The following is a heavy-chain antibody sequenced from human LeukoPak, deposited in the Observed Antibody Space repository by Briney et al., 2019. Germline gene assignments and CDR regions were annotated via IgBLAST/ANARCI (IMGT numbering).Heavy chain of an antibody. CDR1: GFSFSNYA. CDR3: ARDRGLDV. Sequence: GGSLRLSCAASGFSFSNYAMSWVRQAPGKGLEWVSVIIDSGRTAYYADSVKGRFTISRDNSKNSLYLQMNSLRAEDTAVYYCARDRGLDVWGQGTTVTVSS. J-gene: IGHJ6*02. CDR2: IIDSGRTA. V-gene: IGHV3-23*01.